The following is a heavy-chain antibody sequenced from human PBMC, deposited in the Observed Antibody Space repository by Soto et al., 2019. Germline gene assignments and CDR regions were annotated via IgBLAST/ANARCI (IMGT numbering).Heavy chain of an antibody. D-gene: IGHD2-21*01. J-gene: IGHJ6*02. CDR1: GGSISSGSYY. CDR3: AASCVGCGGFNYYGMDV. V-gene: IGHV4-31*03. Sequence: SEKLSLTCTFSGGSISSGSYYWSGIRQHPGKGLEWIGYIYYSGSTYYNPSLKSRVTISVDTSKNQFSLKLSSVTAADTAVYYCAASCVGCGGFNYYGMDVWGQGTTVT. CDR2: IYYSGST.